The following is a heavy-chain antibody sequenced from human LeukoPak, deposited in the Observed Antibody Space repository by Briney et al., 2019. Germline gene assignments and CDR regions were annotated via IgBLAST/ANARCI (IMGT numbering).Heavy chain of an antibody. CDR2: TRNKANSYTT. V-gene: IGHV3-72*01. Sequence: RTGGPLRLSCAASGFTFSDHYMDWVRQAPGKGLEWVGRTRNKANSYTTEYAASVKGRFTISRDDSKNSLYLQMYSLKTEDTAVYYCARDTGGYYGSGSTYFDYWGQGTLVTVSS. D-gene: IGHD3-10*01. J-gene: IGHJ4*02. CDR1: GFTFSDHY. CDR3: ARDTGGYYGSGSTYFDY.